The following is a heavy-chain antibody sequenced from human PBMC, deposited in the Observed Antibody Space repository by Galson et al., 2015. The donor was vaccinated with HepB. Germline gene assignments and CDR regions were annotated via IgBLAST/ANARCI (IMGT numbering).Heavy chain of an antibody. V-gene: IGHV3-64D*06. CDR3: VKDQAEYCSGYSCFGFGLDY. D-gene: IGHD2-15*01. J-gene: IGHJ4*02. CDR2: ISNNGDST. CDR1: GFTFSNYA. Sequence: SLRLSCAASGFTFSNYAMHWVRQAPGKGLEYVSGISNNGDSTYYADSVKGRFTISRDNSKNTLYLQMSSLRAEDTAVYYCVKDQAEYCSGYSCFGFGLDYWGQGTLVTVSS.